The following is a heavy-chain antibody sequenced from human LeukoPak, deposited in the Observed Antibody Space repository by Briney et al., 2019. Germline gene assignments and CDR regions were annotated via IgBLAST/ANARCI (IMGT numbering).Heavy chain of an antibody. CDR1: GGSISSSSYY. J-gene: IGHJ4*02. D-gene: IGHD1-26*01. CDR2: IYYSGST. V-gene: IGHV4-39*01. Sequence: PSETLSLTCTVSGGSISSSSYYWGWIRQPPGKGLEWIGSIYYSGSTYYNPSLKSRVTISVDTSKNQFSLKLSSVTAADTAVYYCARMGWELLDYFDYWGQGTLVTVSS. CDR3: ARMGWELLDYFDY.